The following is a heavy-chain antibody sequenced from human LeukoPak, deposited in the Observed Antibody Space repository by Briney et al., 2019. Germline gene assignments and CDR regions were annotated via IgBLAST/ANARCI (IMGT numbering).Heavy chain of an antibody. CDR3: ARLGPYYDFWSGYLPVDY. D-gene: IGHD3-3*01. J-gene: IGHJ4*02. V-gene: IGHV4-39*01. CDR1: GGSISSSGYY. CDR2: IYYSGST. Sequence: RSSETLSLTCTVSGGSISSSGYYWGWIHQPPGKGLEWIGNIYYSGSTYYNPSLKSRITISVDTSKNQFSLKLNSMTAADTAVYYCARLGPYYDFWSGYLPVDYWGQGTLVTVSS.